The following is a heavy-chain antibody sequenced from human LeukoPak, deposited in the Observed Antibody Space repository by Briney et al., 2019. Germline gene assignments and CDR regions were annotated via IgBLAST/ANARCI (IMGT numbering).Heavy chain of an antibody. D-gene: IGHD3-10*01. CDR2: ISGSGGST. CDR3: AKRRVRGEYYFDY. CDR1: GFTFSSYA. Sequence: GGSLRLSCAASGFTFSSYAMSWVRQAPGKGLGWVSAISGSGGSTYYADSVKGRSTISRDNSKNTLYLQMNSLRAEDTAVYYCAKRRVRGEYYFDYWGQGTLVTVSS. V-gene: IGHV3-23*01. J-gene: IGHJ4*02.